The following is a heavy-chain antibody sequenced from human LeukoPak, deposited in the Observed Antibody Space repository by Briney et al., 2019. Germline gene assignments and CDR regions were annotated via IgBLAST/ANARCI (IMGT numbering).Heavy chain of an antibody. CDR3: ARGRAEGNSRGPPDF. V-gene: IGHV4-31*03. CDR1: DDSIGSTSYY. CDR2: IFYSGST. Sequence: SQTLSLTCSVSDDSIGSTSYYWNWLRQHPGKGLEWIGYIFYSGSTYYNPSLKSRVTISLDTSKNQFSLKLTSVIAADTAVYFCARGRAEGNSRGPPDFWGQGTLVTASS. J-gene: IGHJ4*02. D-gene: IGHD1/OR15-1a*01.